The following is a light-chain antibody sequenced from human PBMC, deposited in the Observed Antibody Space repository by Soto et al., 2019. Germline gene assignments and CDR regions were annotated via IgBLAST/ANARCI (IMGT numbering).Light chain of an antibody. Sequence: IEMTQSPGTLSLSPGERATLSCRASQSVSSSYLAWYQQKPGQAPRLLIYGASSRATGIPDRFSGSGSGTDFTLTISRLGPEDFAVYYCQQYGSSPGTFGQGTKVDIK. CDR1: QSVSSSY. CDR2: GAS. J-gene: IGKJ1*01. V-gene: IGKV3-20*01. CDR3: QQYGSSPGT.